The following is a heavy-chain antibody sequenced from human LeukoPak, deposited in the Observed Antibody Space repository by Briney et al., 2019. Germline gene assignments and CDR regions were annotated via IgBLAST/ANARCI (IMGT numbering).Heavy chain of an antibody. V-gene: IGHV1-24*01. CDR1: GYTLTELS. Sequence: ASVKVSCKVSGYTLTELSMHWVRQAPGKGLEWMGGFDPEDGETIYAQKFQGRVTMTEDTSTDTAYMELSSLRSEDTAVYYCATELRYCSSTSCALGFDYWGQGTLVTVSS. CDR3: ATELRYCSSTSCALGFDY. J-gene: IGHJ4*02. D-gene: IGHD2-2*01. CDR2: FDPEDGET.